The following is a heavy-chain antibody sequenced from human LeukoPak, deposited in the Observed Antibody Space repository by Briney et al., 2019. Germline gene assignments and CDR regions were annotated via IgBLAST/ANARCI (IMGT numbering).Heavy chain of an antibody. Sequence: GGSLRLSCAASGFTFSTYWIHWVRQAPGKGLVWVSRINGDGRNINYADSVRGRFTISRDNSKNTLYLQMNSLRAEDTAVYYCATSRYYFDYWGQGTLVTVSS. V-gene: IGHV3-74*01. CDR3: ATSRYYFDY. J-gene: IGHJ4*02. CDR2: INGDGRNI. CDR1: GFTFSTYW.